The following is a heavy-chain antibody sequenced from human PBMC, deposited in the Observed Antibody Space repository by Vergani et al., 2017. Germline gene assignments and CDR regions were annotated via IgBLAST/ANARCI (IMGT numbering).Heavy chain of an antibody. V-gene: IGHV3-48*04. Sequence: EVQLVESGGGLVQPGGSLRLSCAASGFTFSSYSMNWVRQAPGKGLEWVSYISSSSSYTNYADSVKGRFTISRDNAKNSLYLQMNSLRAEDTAVYYCAREGSQGSSSRGGFDYWGQGTLVTVSS. D-gene: IGHD6-13*01. J-gene: IGHJ4*02. CDR1: GFTFSSYS. CDR3: AREGSQGSSSRGGFDY. CDR2: ISSSSSYT.